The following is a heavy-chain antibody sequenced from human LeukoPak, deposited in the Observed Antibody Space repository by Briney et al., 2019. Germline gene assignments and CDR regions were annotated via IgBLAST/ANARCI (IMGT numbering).Heavy chain of an antibody. D-gene: IGHD2-2*01. CDR1: GFTFSSYA. CDR2: ISGSGGST. J-gene: IGHJ4*02. CDR3: AKDCSSTTCSASFDY. Sequence: GGSLRLSCVASGFTFSSYAMSWVRQAPGKGLEWVSGISGSGGSTYYADSVKGRFTISRDNSKNTLYLQMNSLRAEDTAVYYCAKDCSSTTCSASFDYWGQGTLVTVSS. V-gene: IGHV3-23*01.